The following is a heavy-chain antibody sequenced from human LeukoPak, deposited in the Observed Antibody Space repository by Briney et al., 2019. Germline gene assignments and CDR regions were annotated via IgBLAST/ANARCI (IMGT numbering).Heavy chain of an antibody. J-gene: IGHJ4*02. V-gene: IGHV3-7*05. CDR1: GFTFSSYW. Sequence: GGSLRLSCAASGFTFSSYWMSWVRQAPGKGLERVANIKQDGSEKYYVDSVKGRFTISRDNAKNSLYLQMNSLRAEDTAVYYCARDQRYCSSSSCPWEPFDYWGQGTLVTVSS. CDR3: ARDQRYCSSSSCPWEPFDY. CDR2: IKQDGSEK. D-gene: IGHD2-2*01.